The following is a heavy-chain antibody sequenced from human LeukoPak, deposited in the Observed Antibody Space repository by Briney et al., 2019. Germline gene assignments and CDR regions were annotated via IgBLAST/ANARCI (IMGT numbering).Heavy chain of an antibody. D-gene: IGHD3-16*02. CDR1: GVTFSNYA. CDR3: SNGRREYGELSHDY. V-gene: IGHV3-23*01. CDR2: VTNGGTST. Sequence: GGPLRLSCSGSGVTFSNYAVNWVRQAPGKGLEWVSSVTNGGTSTYYANSVRGRFTISRDDSKNTVYLQMNSLRAEDTAMYYCSNGRREYGELSHDYWGQGTLVTVSS. J-gene: IGHJ4*02.